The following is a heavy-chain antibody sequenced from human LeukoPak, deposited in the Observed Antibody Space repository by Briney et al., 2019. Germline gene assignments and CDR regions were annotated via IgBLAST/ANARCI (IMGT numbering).Heavy chain of an antibody. Sequence: SETLSLTCTVSGDSFTPYYWTWIPQPPGKVLEYIVYIHYSGRTTYNPSLKGRVTISVDTSKKELSLRLTSVTAADTAVYYCTRVWGGLARGAFDFWGHGTMVTVSS. CDR2: IHYSGRT. CDR1: GDSFTPYY. D-gene: IGHD3/OR15-3a*01. CDR3: TRVWGGLARGAFDF. V-gene: IGHV4-59*01. J-gene: IGHJ3*01.